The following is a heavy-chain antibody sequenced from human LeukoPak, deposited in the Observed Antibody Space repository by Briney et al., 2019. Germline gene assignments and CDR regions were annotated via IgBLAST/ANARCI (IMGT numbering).Heavy chain of an antibody. CDR3: ARGWVHSAFGELLYKLGYYYGMDV. CDR1: GGSFSGYY. Sequence: PSETLSLTCAVYGGSFSGYYWSWIRQPPGKGLEWIGEINHSGSTNYSPSLKSRVTISVDTSKNQFSLRLSSVTAADTAVYYCARGWVHSAFGELLYKLGYYYGMDVWGQGTTVTVSS. V-gene: IGHV4-34*01. CDR2: INHSGST. D-gene: IGHD3-10*01. J-gene: IGHJ6*02.